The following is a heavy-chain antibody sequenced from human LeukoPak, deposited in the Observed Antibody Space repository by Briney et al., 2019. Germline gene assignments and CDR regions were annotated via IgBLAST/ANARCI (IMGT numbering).Heavy chain of an antibody. CDR2: IYHSGST. Sequence: SETLSLTCTVSGYSISSGYYWGWIRQPPGKGLEWIGSIYHSGSTFYNSSLKSRVTMSVDTSKNQFSLKLSSVTAADTAVYYCARGGRYLDWAYYYYYMDVWGKGTTVTISS. CDR3: ARGGRYLDWAYYYYYMDV. V-gene: IGHV4-38-2*02. J-gene: IGHJ6*03. CDR1: GYSISSGYY. D-gene: IGHD3-9*01.